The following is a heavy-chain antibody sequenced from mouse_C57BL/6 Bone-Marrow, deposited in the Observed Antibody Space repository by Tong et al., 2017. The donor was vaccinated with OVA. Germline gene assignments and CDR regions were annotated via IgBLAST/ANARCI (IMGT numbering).Heavy chain of an antibody. CDR2: IDPENGDT. CDR3: NARPIDYDYDEAY. J-gene: IGHJ3*01. D-gene: IGHD2-4*01. CDR1: GYTFTSYY. Sequence: EVQLQQSGAELVKPGASVKLSCKASGYTFTSYYMYWVKQRPEQGLEWIGWIDPENGDTEYAPKFQGKATMTADTSSNPAYLKISSLTSEDTAVYYCNARPIDYDYDEAYWGQGTLVTVSA. V-gene: IGHV14-4*02.